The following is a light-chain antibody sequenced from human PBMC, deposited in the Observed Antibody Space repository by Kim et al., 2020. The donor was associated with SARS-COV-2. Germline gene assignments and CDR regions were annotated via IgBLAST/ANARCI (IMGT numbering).Light chain of an antibody. CDR3: QTRDSGTVV. Sequence: SVLPGKSVSTPSSGHRLGDKYVCWYQQRPRQSPVLLIYQDTERPSGVPERFSGSHSGDTVTLDISGAQALDEADYYCQTRDSGTVVFGGGTQLTVL. V-gene: IGLV3-1*01. CDR1: RLGDKY. J-gene: IGLJ2*01. CDR2: QDT.